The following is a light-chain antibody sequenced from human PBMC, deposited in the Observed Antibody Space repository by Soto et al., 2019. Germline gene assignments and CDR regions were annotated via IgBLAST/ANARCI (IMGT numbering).Light chain of an antibody. CDR2: DAS. Sequence: AIQLTQSPSSLSASVGDRVTITCRASQGISSALAWYQQKPGKAPKLLIYDASSLESGVPSRFSGSGSGTDFTLTISSLQPXXXAXXXCQQFNSYPTFGGGTKVEIK. J-gene: IGKJ4*01. CDR1: QGISSA. CDR3: QQFNSYPT. V-gene: IGKV1-13*02.